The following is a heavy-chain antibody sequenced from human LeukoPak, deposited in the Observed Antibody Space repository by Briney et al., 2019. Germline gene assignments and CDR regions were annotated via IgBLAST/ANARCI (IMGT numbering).Heavy chain of an antibody. CDR2: ISESSDTI. CDR3: ARDYYYDSSGYI. D-gene: IGHD3-22*01. J-gene: IGHJ4*02. CDR1: GFTFNTYS. V-gene: IGHV3-48*01. Sequence: GGSLRLSCAASGFTFNTYSMNWVRQAPGKGLEWISYISESSDTIYYADSVKGRFTISRDNAKNSLYLQMNSLRAEDTAVYYCARDYYYDSSGYIWGQGTLVTVSS.